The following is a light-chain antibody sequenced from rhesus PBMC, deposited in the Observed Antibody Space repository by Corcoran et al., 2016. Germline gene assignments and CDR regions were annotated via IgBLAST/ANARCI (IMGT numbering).Light chain of an antibody. Sequence: EIVMTQSPATLSLSPGETATLSCRASETIGTYLAWYHQKPGRAPKLLVHGAYFRATGIPDRFIGRGSKTEFTLTISSLEPEDVGIYHCQQYNDLLWTFGQGTKVEIK. CDR1: ETIGTY. V-gene: IGKV3-40*03. J-gene: IGKJ1*01. CDR3: QQYNDLLWT. CDR2: GAY.